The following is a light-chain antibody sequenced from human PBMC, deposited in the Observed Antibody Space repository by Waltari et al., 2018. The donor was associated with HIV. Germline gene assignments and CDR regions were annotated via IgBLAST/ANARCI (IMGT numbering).Light chain of an antibody. J-gene: IGLJ1*01. Sequence: QSALTQPASVSGSPGQSITISCTGTSSDVGGYNHVSWYQQHPDTAPQLMNFGVSNRPWVLSNLFAASKSGNAASLTIAGLQAEEAADYYCSSYTSSSTVGVFGAGTKVTVL. V-gene: IGLV2-14*03. CDR1: SSDVGGYNH. CDR3: SSYTSSSTVGV. CDR2: GVS.